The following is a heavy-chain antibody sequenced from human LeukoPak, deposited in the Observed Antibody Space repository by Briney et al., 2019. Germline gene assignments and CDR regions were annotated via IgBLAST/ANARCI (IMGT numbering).Heavy chain of an antibody. CDR1: GFTFSSYA. D-gene: IGHD1-26*01. V-gene: IGHV3-23*01. CDR2: ISSSGGST. Sequence: GGSLRLSCAASGFTFSSYAMSWVRQAPGKGLEWVSAISSSGGSTYYADSVKARFTISRDNSKNTLYLQMNSLRAEDTAVYYCAKDTRYSGSYYFVFDYWGQGTLVTVSS. CDR3: AKDTRYSGSYYFVFDY. J-gene: IGHJ4*02.